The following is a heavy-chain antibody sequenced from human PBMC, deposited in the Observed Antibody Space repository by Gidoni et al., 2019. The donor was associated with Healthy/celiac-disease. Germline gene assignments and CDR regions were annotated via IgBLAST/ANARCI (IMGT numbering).Heavy chain of an antibody. CDR2: INPNSGGT. V-gene: IGHV1-2*02. CDR3: AREEGYSGYEVYYGMDV. CDR1: GYTFTGYY. D-gene: IGHD5-12*01. Sequence: QVQLVQSGAEVKKPGASVKVSCKSSGYTFTGYYMPWVRQAPGQGLEWMGWINPNSGGTNYAQKFQGRVTMTRDTSISTAYMELSRLRSDDTAVYYCAREEGYSGYEVYYGMDVWGQGTTVTVSS. J-gene: IGHJ6*02.